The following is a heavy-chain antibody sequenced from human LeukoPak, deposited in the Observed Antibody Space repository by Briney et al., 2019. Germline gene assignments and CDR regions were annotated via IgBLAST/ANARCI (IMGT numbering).Heavy chain of an antibody. CDR3: ASPYYGSGSYYYGMDV. CDR2: IRYDGSNK. V-gene: IGHV3-30*02. J-gene: IGHJ6*02. Sequence: GGSLRLSCAASGFTFSSYGMHWVRQAPGKGLGWVAFIRYDGSNKYYADSVKGRFTISRDNSKNTLYLQMNSLRAEDTAVYYCASPYYGSGSYYYGMDVWGQGTTVTVSS. CDR1: GFTFSSYG. D-gene: IGHD3-10*01.